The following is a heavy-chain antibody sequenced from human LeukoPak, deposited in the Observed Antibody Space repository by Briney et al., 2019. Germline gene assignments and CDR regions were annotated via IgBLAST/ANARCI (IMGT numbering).Heavy chain of an antibody. V-gene: IGHV5-51*01. J-gene: IGHJ3*02. CDR1: GYSFTSYW. Sequence: LGESLKISCKGSGYSFTSYWAGWVRRMPGKGLEWMGITYPRDSDTRYSPSFRGHVTISAEKSISTAYLQWSSLQASDTAMYYCARGEIYCSGRSCHDASDIWGQGTMVTVSS. CDR3: ARGEIYCSGRSCHDASDI. D-gene: IGHD2-15*01. CDR2: TYPRDSDT.